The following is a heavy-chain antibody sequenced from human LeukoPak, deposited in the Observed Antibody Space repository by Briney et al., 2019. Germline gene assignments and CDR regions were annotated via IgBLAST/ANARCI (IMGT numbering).Heavy chain of an antibody. CDR2: IYSTGDA. D-gene: IGHD7-27*01. CDR1: GYSISSGYY. Sequence: SETLSLTCDVSGYSISSGYYWAWIRQTPGKGLQYIGMIYSTGDAYYSPSLKSRVTMSVDTSKNQFSLQLTSVTGVDTAIYYCARVYWGGFDPWGQGTLVTVSS. J-gene: IGHJ5*02. CDR3: ARVYWGGFDP. V-gene: IGHV4-38-2*01.